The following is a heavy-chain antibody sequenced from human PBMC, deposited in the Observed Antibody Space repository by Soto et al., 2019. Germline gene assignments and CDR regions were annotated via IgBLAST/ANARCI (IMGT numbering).Heavy chain of an antibody. Sequence: ASVKVSCKASGYTFTGYNMHWVRQAPGQGLEWMGWINPNSGGTNYAQKFQGRVTMTRDTSISTAYMELSRLRSDCPAVYYFARDDWASAGPFDYWGQGTLVTVSS. CDR2: INPNSGGT. J-gene: IGHJ4*02. CDR3: ARDDWASAGPFDY. V-gene: IGHV1-2*02. D-gene: IGHD6-13*01. CDR1: GYTFTGYN.